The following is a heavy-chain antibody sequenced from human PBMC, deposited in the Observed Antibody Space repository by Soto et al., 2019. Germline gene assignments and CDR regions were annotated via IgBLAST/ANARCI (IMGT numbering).Heavy chain of an antibody. CDR3: ARDSSMIVVVILYYFDY. CDR2: ISYDGSNK. J-gene: IGHJ4*02. CDR1: GFTFSSYA. Sequence: GGSLRLSCAASGFTFSSYAMHWVRQAPGKGLEWVAVISYDGSNKYYADSVKGRFTISRDNSKNTLYLQMNSLRAEDTAVYYCARDSSMIVVVILYYFDYWGQGTLVTVSS. D-gene: IGHD3-22*01. V-gene: IGHV3-30-3*01.